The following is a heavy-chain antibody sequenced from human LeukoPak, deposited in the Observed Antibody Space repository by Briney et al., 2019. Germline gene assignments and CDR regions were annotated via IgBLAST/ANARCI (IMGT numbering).Heavy chain of an antibody. CDR1: GYTFTSYY. CDR2: INPSGGST. Sequence: ASVKVSCKASGYTFTSYYMHWVRQAPGQGLEWMGIINPSGGSTNYAQKFQGRVTITADESTSTAYMELSSLRSEDTAVYYCAASNGMVRGVIDYWGQGTLVTVSS. D-gene: IGHD3-10*01. J-gene: IGHJ4*02. V-gene: IGHV1-46*01. CDR3: AASNGMVRGVIDY.